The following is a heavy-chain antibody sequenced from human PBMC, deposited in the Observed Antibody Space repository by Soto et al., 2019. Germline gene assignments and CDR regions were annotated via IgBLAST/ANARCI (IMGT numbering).Heavy chain of an antibody. V-gene: IGHV4-39*01. J-gene: IGHJ4*02. D-gene: IGHD4-4*01. Sequence: SETLSLTCTVSGASISSSPSLNRSPSHCAWIRQPPWKGLEWIGSIFHTGSTHYNPSLQSRVSISVDTSKNQFSLNLDSVTAADTAIYFCVRHGATITTSANYFFDYWGQGTLVTVS. CDR2: IFHTGST. CDR1: GASISSSPSLNRSPSH. CDR3: VRHGATITTSANYFFDY.